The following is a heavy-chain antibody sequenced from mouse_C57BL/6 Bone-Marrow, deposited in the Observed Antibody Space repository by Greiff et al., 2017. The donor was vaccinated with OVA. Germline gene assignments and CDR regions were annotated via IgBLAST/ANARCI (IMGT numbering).Heavy chain of an antibody. J-gene: IGHJ2*01. D-gene: IGHD2-1*01. Sequence: VQVVESGPGLVQPSQSLSITCTVSGFSLTSYGVHWVRQSPGKGLEWLGVIWSGGSTDYNAAFISRLSISKDNSKSQVFFKMNSLQADDTAIYYCARNVDGNYYYFDYWGQGTTLTVSS. CDR3: ARNVDGNYYYFDY. CDR1: GFSLTSYG. CDR2: IWSGGST. V-gene: IGHV2-2*01.